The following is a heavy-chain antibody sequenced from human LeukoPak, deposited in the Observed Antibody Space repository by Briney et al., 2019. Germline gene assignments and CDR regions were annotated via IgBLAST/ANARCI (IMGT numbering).Heavy chain of an antibody. CDR1: GGSISSYY. CDR3: ARERPYPTDAFDI. CDR2: IYYSGST. J-gene: IGHJ3*02. V-gene: IGHV4-59*01. Sequence: SETLSLTCTVSGGSISSYYWSWIRQPPGKGLEWIGYIYYSGSTNYNPSLKSRVTISVDTSKNQFSLKLSSVTAAGTAVYYCARERPYPTDAFDIWGQGTMVTVSS.